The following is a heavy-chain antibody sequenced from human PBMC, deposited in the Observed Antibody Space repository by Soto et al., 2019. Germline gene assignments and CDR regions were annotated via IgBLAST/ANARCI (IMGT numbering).Heavy chain of an antibody. CDR2: ISGSGGST. CDR1: GLTFSSYA. Sequence: EVQLLESGGGLVQPGGSLRLSCAASGLTFSSYAMSWVRQAPGKGLEWVSAISGSGGSTYYADSAKVRCSINRDDTKNTLNLQMKFRRAKDTAVYYGARRDYDDIVYLGQCNLGSLSS. J-gene: IGHJ4*02. D-gene: IGHD4-17*01. CDR3: ARRDYDDIVY. V-gene: IGHV3-23*01.